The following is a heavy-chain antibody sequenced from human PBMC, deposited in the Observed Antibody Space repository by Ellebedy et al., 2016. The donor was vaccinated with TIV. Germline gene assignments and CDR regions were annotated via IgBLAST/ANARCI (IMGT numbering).Heavy chain of an antibody. CDR3: ARWVGGMDV. CDR1: AGSISSGGYY. J-gene: IGHJ6*02. D-gene: IGHD1-26*01. V-gene: IGHV4-31*03. CDR2: IYYSGST. Sequence: SETLSLXCTVPAGSISSGGYYCSWIRQHPGKGLEWIGYIYYSGSTYYNPSLKTRVTISVDTSKNQFSLKLSSVTAADTAVYYCARWVGGMDVWGQGTTVTVSS.